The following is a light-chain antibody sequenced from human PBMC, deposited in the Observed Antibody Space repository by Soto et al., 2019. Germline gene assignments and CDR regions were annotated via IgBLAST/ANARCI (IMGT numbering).Light chain of an antibody. CDR2: EVS. J-gene: IGLJ1*01. V-gene: IGLV2-14*01. Sequence: QSALTQPASVSGSPGQSITISCTGTSSDVGGYNYVSWYQQQAGKAPKLIIHEVSNRPSGVSNRFSGSKSGNTASLTISGLQAEDEADYYCDSYPSSGAYVFGIGTKLTVL. CDR1: SSDVGGYNY. CDR3: DSYPSSGAYV.